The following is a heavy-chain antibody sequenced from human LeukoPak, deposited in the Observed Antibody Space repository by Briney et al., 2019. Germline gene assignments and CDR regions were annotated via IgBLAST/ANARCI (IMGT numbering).Heavy chain of an antibody. CDR2: ISPSGGST. V-gene: IGHV1-46*01. D-gene: IGHD5-12*01. Sequence: ASVKVSCKAFGYTFTSNYMHWVRQAPGQGPEWMGVISPSGGSTTYAQKFQGRVTITADKSTSTAYMELSSLRSEDTAVYYCARSGYPTGYYYYMDVWGKGTTVTVSS. CDR3: ARSGYPTGYYYYMDV. J-gene: IGHJ6*03. CDR1: GYTFTSNY.